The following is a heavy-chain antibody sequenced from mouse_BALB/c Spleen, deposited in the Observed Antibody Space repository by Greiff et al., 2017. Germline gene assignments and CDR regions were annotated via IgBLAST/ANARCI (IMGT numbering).Heavy chain of an antibody. CDR1: GDSITSGY. Sequence: EVNLVESGPSLVKPSQTLSLTCSVTGDSITSGYWNWIRKFPGNKLEYMGYISYSGSTYYNPSLKSRISITRDTSKNQYYLQLNSVTTEDTATYYCARYPSYDGYYAYYAMDYWGQGTSVTVSS. V-gene: IGHV3-8*02. CDR3: ARYPSYDGYYAYYAMDY. CDR2: ISYSGST. J-gene: IGHJ4*01. D-gene: IGHD2-3*01.